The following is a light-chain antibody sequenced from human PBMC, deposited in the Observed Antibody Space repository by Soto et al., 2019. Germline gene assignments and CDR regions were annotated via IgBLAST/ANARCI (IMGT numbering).Light chain of an antibody. CDR2: EVN. V-gene: IGLV2-14*01. J-gene: IGLJ1*01. CDR3: TSFTSIKTHV. Sequence: QSALTQPASVSGSLGQSITISCTGTSRDVGGYNYISWYQVRPGKAPKLIIYEVNNRPSGVSDRFSGSKSGNTASLTISRFQADDETDYYCTSFTSIKTHVFGTGTKVTVL. CDR1: SRDVGGYNY.